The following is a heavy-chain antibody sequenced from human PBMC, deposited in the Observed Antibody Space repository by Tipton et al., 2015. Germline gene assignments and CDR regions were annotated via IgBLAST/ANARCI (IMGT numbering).Heavy chain of an antibody. CDR1: GGSISSSSYY. D-gene: IGHD2-15*01. J-gene: IGHJ6*02. CDR3: LTGYCSAGSCYRYYGMDV. Sequence: TLSLTCTVSGGSISSSSYYWGWIRQPPGKGLEWIGSIYYSGSTYYNPSLKSRVTISVDTSKNQFSLKLSSVTAADTAVYYCLTGYCSAGSCYRYYGMDVWGQGTTVTVSS. CDR2: IYYSGST. V-gene: IGHV4-39*01.